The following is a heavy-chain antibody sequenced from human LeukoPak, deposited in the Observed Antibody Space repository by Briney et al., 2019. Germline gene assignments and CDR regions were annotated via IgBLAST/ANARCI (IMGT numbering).Heavy chain of an antibody. V-gene: IGHV4-34*01. D-gene: IGHD3-16*01. Sequence: KPSETLSLTCAVYGGSFSGYYWSWIRQPPGKGLEWIGEINQSGTTNYNPSLKSRVTISVDTSNNQFSLKLSSVTVADTAVYYCARHYGPWGQGTLVTVSS. CDR3: ARHYGP. CDR1: GGSFSGYY. CDR2: INQSGTT. J-gene: IGHJ4*02.